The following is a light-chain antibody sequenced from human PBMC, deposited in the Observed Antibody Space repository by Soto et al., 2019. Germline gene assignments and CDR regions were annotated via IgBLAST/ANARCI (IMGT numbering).Light chain of an antibody. CDR1: SSDVGGYNY. V-gene: IGLV2-14*03. Sequence: QSVLTQPASVSGSPGQSITISCTGTSSDVGGYNYVSWYQHHPGKAPKLMIYDVSYRPSGVSNRFSGSKSGNTASLTISGLQNEDEADYYCSSYTSSSTVLFGGGTKVTDL. CDR2: DVS. J-gene: IGLJ2*01. CDR3: SSYTSSSTVL.